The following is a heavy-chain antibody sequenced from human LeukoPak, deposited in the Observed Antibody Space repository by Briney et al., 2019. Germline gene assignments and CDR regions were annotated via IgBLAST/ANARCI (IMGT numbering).Heavy chain of an antibody. CDR1: GFTFSSYG. V-gene: IGHV3-33*06. CDR2: IWYDGSNK. D-gene: IGHD3-22*01. J-gene: IGHJ3*02. CDR3: AKHGYDSSGYYSGAFDI. Sequence: GRSLRLSCAASGFTFSSYGMHWVRQAPGKGLEWVAVIWYDGSNKYYADSVKGRFTISRDNSKNTLYLQMNSLRAEDTAVYYCAKHGYDSSGYYSGAFDIWGQGTMVTVSS.